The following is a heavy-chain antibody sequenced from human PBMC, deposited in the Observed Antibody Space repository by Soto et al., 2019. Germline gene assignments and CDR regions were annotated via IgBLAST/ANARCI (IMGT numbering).Heavy chain of an antibody. Sequence: GGSLRLSGLASGFTFSDHYLSWIRQAPGKGLEWVSQISNIDTTYYVDSVKGRFTISRDNAKNSLFLQMNSLRAEDTAVYYCARGRYCTPASCSHFDYWGQGALVTVSS. V-gene: IGHV3-11*01. CDR3: ARGRYCTPASCSHFDY. J-gene: IGHJ4*02. D-gene: IGHD2-2*01. CDR1: GFTFSDHY. CDR2: ISNIDTT.